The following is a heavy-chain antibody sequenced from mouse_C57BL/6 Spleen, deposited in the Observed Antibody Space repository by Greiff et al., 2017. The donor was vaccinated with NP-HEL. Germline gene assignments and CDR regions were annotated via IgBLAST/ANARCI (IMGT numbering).Heavy chain of an antibody. CDR2: IYPGSGST. D-gene: IGHD1-1*02. J-gene: IGHJ2*01. CDR1: GYTFTSYW. V-gene: IGHV1-55*01. CDR3: ARGGGYSFDY. Sequence: QVHVKQSGAELVKPGASVKMSCKASGYTFTSYWITWVKQRPGQGLEWIGDIYPGSGSTNYNEKFKSKATLTVDTSSSTAYMQLSSLTSEDSAVYYCARGGGYSFDYWGQGTTLTVSS.